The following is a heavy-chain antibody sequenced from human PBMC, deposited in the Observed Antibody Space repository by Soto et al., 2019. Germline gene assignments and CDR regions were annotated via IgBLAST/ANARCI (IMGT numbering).Heavy chain of an antibody. Sequence: QVQLVQSGAEVRKPGSSVKVSCQTSGGTFNNFAFTWVRQAPGQGLEWLGGIMPVFDTTNYAASFQGRITITADDLRNTVYMEMKNLRFDDTAVYYCATATISPVSATFHHYGMDVWGQGTTVTVSS. V-gene: IGHV1-69*01. CDR3: ATATISPVSATFHHYGMDV. J-gene: IGHJ6*02. D-gene: IGHD6-25*01. CDR1: GGTFNNFA. CDR2: IMPVFDTT.